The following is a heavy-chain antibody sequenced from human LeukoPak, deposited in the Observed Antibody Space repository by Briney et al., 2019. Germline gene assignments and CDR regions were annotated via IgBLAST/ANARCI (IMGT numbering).Heavy chain of an antibody. CDR1: GFSISSYA. CDR2: LSGSGGST. CDR3: AKGHSPFDY. J-gene: IGHJ4*02. V-gene: IGHV3-23*01. Sequence: HPGGSLRLSCAASGFSISSYATSWVRQAPGKGLEWVSALSGSGGSTYYADSVKGRFTISRDNSKNTLYLQMNSLRAEDTAVYYCAKGHSPFDYWGQGTLVTVSS. D-gene: IGHD2-21*01.